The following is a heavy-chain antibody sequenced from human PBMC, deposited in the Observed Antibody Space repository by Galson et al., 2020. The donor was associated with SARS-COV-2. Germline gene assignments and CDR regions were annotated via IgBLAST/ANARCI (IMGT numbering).Heavy chain of an antibody. CDR1: GLTFDDYA. CDR3: ARGSSYYDSSGYYYDDVGEYYFDY. J-gene: IGHJ4*02. CDR2: ISWNSGSI. D-gene: IGHD3-22*01. Sequence: GGSLRLSCAASGLTFDDYAMHWVRQAPGKGLEWVSGISWNSGSIGYADSVKGRFTISRDNAKNSLYLQMNSLRAEDTALYYCARGSSYYDSSGYYYDDVGEYYFDYWGQGTLVTVSS. V-gene: IGHV3-9*01.